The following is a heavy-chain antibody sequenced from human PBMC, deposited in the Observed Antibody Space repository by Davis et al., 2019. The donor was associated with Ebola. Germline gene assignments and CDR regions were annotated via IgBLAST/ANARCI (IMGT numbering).Heavy chain of an antibody. CDR2: ISGSGGST. D-gene: IGHD4-23*01. J-gene: IGHJ4*02. Sequence: GESLKISCAASGFTFSSYAMSWVRQAPGKGLEWVSGISGSGGSTYYADSVRGRFTISRDNSKNTLFLQMNSLRAEDTAIYYCAKSASGYSGNSRYFDYWGQGTLVTVSS. V-gene: IGHV3-23*01. CDR1: GFTFSSYA. CDR3: AKSASGYSGNSRYFDY.